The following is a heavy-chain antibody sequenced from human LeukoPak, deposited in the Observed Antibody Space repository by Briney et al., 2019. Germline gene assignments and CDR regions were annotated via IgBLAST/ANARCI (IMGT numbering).Heavy chain of an antibody. V-gene: IGHV1-8*03. Sequence: ASVKVTCKASGYTFTGYYFHWVRQPPGRGREGVGWMNYYSGNTDYAQKLKGRATITRNTSISTAYMELSRLRSEDTAVYYCARRAGGWYSSRIRYWFDPWGQGTLVTVSS. CDR1: GYTFTGYY. CDR2: MNYYSGNT. J-gene: IGHJ5*02. CDR3: ARRAGGWYSSRIRYWFDP. D-gene: IGHD6-13*01.